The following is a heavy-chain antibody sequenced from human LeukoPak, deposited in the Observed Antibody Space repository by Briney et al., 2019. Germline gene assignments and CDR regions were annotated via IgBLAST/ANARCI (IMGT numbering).Heavy chain of an antibody. CDR1: GFTFSGYG. CDR2: IHYDGTKS. Sequence: GGSLRLSCAASGFTFSGYGMHWVRQAPGKGLEWVAFIHYDGTKSYYSDSVKGRFTISRDNSRNTLYLQMNSLRPEDTAVYYCAKSIWVAATSSWFCLDYWGQGALVTVSS. J-gene: IGHJ4*02. D-gene: IGHD3-10*01. CDR3: AKSIWVAATSSWFCLDY. V-gene: IGHV3-30*02.